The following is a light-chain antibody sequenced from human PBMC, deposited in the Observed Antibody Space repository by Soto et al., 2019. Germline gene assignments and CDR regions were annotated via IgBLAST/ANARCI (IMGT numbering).Light chain of an antibody. CDR1: QTVTRNY. V-gene: IGKV3-20*01. CDR2: GAS. J-gene: IGKJ5*01. CDR3: QQHGSSPIT. Sequence: EIVLTQSPGTLSLSPGERATLSCRASQTVTRNYLAWHQQKPGQTPRILVYGASSRATGIPDRFSGSGSGTDFTLTISRLETEDFAVYYCQQHGSSPITFGQGTRLEIK.